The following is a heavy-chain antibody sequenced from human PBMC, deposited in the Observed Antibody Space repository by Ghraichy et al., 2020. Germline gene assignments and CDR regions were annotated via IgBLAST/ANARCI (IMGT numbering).Heavy chain of an antibody. Sequence: SQTLSLTCTISGDSVSSNSAAWNWIRQSPSRGLEWLGRTYYRSKWYNDYAVSVKSRITINPDTSKNQFSLQLNSVTPEDTAVYYCAREVSPEYWYYYGMDVWGQGTTVTVSS. CDR1: GDSVSSNSAA. J-gene: IGHJ6*02. D-gene: IGHD2-8*02. CDR3: AREVSPEYWYYYGMDV. CDR2: TYYRSKWYN. V-gene: IGHV6-1*01.